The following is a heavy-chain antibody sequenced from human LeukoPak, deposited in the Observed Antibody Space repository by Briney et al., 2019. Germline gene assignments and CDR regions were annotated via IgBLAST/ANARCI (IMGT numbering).Heavy chain of an antibody. Sequence: SETLSLTCTVSGGSISSSSYYWGWIRQPPGKGLEWIGSIYYSGSTYYNPSLKSRVTISVDTSKNQFSLKLSSVTAADTAIYYCARHAGKWAWDYWGQGTLVTVSS. V-gene: IGHV4-39*01. CDR3: ARHAGKWAWDY. J-gene: IGHJ4*02. D-gene: IGHD1-26*01. CDR2: IYYSGST. CDR1: GGSISSSSYY.